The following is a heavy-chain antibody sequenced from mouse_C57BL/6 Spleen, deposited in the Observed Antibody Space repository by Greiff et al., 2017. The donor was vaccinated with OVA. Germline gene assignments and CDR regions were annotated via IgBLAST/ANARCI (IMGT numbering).Heavy chain of an antibody. CDR1: GYTFTDYN. CDR2: INPNNGGT. Sequence: EVQLQESGPELVKPGASVKIPCKASGYTFTDYNMDWVKQSHGKSLEWIGDINPNNGGTIYNQKFKGKATLTVDKSSSTAYVELRSLTSEDTAVYYCARSHYDYDEYFDVWGTGTTVTVSS. CDR3: ARSHYDYDEYFDV. J-gene: IGHJ1*03. D-gene: IGHD2-4*01. V-gene: IGHV1-18*01.